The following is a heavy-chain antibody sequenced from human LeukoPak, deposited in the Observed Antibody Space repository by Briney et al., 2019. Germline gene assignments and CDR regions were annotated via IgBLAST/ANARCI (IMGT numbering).Heavy chain of an antibody. CDR2: ISLIGET. CDR1: GGSIRSTNW. Sequence: SETLCLTCGVSGGSIRSTNWWSWVPKPPGRGLKWLRLISLIGETNSNPSLNGRVSMSLDKSPSQLYLSQCTVCAADTALYFSSKESGAFCPFGYWGKGTLVIV. J-gene: IGHJ4*02. CDR3: SKESGAFCPFGY. D-gene: IGHD1-26*01. V-gene: IGHV4-4*02.